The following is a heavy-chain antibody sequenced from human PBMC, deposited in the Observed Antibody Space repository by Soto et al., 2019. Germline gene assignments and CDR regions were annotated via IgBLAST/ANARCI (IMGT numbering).Heavy chain of an antibody. V-gene: IGHV1-18*01. CDR3: AREIGRDYDSSGYYNNNWFDP. CDR2: ISAYNGNT. J-gene: IGHJ5*02. CDR1: GYTFTSYG. Sequence: ASVKVSCKASGYTFTSYGISWVRQAPGQGLEWMGWISAYNGNTNYAQKLQGRVTMTTDTSTSTAYMELSRLRSDDTAVYYCAREIGRDYDSSGYYNNNWFDPWGQGTLVTVSS. D-gene: IGHD3-22*01.